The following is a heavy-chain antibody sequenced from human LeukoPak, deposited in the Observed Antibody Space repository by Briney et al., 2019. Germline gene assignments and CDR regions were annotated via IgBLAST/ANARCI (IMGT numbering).Heavy chain of an antibody. CDR3: ARRVSYSSGSHFDY. V-gene: IGHV3-23*01. D-gene: IGHD3-10*01. CDR1: GFTFNNYG. J-gene: IGHJ4*02. CDR2: VSDTSST. Sequence: PGGSLRLSCAASGFTFNNYGMGWVGQAPGRGLEGVSIVSDTSSTYYADSVRGRFTISRDNSKNTLYLQMNSLRAEDSAIYYCARRVSYSSGSHFDYWGLGTLVTVSS.